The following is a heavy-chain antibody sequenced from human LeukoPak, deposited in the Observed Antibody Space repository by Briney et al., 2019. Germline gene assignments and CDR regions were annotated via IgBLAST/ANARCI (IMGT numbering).Heavy chain of an antibody. Sequence: SETLSLTCTVSGGSISNSYWSWIRQPPGKGLEWIGYIYYSGSTNYNPSLKSRVTISVDTSKNQFSLKLSSVTAADTAVYFCASPRGDDSGGYYTWYFHHWGQGILVTVSS. CDR2: IYYSGST. CDR1: GGSISNSY. D-gene: IGHD3-22*01. CDR3: ASPRGDDSGGYYTWYFHH. V-gene: IGHV4-59*01. J-gene: IGHJ1*01.